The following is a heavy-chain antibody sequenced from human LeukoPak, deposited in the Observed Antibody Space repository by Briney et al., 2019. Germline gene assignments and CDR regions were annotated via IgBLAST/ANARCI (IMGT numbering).Heavy chain of an antibody. V-gene: IGHV3-9*01. D-gene: IGHD4-17*01. CDR2: ISWNSGSI. Sequence: GGSLRLSCAASGFTFDDYAMHWVRQAPGKGLEWVSGISWNSGSIGYADSVKGRFTVSRDNAKNSLYLQMNSLRAEDTALYYCAKDIYGDYYYGMDVWGQGTTVTVSS. J-gene: IGHJ6*02. CDR1: GFTFDDYA. CDR3: AKDIYGDYYYGMDV.